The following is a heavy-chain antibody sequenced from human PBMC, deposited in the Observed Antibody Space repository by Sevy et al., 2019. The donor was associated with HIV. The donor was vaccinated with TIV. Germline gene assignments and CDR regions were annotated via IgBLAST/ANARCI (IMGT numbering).Heavy chain of an antibody. D-gene: IGHD3-22*01. J-gene: IGHJ4*02. CDR3: ARVANYYDSSGSQPNFDY. CDR1: GFTFSSYG. CDR2: IWYDGSRK. Sequence: GGSLRLSCAASGFTFSSYGMHWVRQAPGKGLEWVALIWYDGSRKYYADSVKGRFTLSRDNSKNTLYLQMNSLRAEDTAVYYCARVANYYDSSGSQPNFDYWGQGTLVTVSS. V-gene: IGHV3-33*01.